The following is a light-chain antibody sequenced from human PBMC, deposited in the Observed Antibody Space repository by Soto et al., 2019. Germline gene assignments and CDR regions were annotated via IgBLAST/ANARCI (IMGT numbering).Light chain of an antibody. Sequence: IGLTQSPGTLSLSPGERATLSCRASRSVSWHTFAWYQQKPGQAPRLLIFGASTRATGIPDRFSGSGAGAYFNLTISRLEPADFGVYYCQQYGSSHTYGQGTRLEIK. CDR3: QQYGSSHT. CDR2: GAS. CDR1: RSVSWHT. J-gene: IGKJ5*01. V-gene: IGKV3-20*01.